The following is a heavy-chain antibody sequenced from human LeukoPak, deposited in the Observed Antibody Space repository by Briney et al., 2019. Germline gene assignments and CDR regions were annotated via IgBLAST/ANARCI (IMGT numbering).Heavy chain of an antibody. Sequence: PSETLSLTCAVYGGSFSGYYWSWIRQPPGKGLEWIGYVYYSGSTNYNPSLKSRVTISVDTSKNQFSLKLSSVTAADTAVYYCARGDSSGYPEYFQHWGQGTLVTVSS. V-gene: IGHV4-59*01. CDR3: ARGDSSGYPEYFQH. J-gene: IGHJ1*01. CDR1: GGSFSGYY. CDR2: VYYSGST. D-gene: IGHD3-22*01.